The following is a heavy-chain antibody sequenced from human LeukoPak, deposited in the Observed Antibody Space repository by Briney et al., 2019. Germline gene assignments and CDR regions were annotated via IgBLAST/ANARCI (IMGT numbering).Heavy chain of an antibody. Sequence: GGSLRLSCAASGFTFSSYEMNWVRQAPGKGLEWVSYISSSGSTIYYADSVKGRFTISRDNAKNSLYLQMNSLRAEDTAVYYCARQQLVTYYYYYYSMDVWGQGTTVTVSS. CDR3: ARQQLVTYYYYYYSMDV. D-gene: IGHD6-13*01. V-gene: IGHV3-48*03. CDR2: ISSSGSTI. J-gene: IGHJ6*02. CDR1: GFTFSSYE.